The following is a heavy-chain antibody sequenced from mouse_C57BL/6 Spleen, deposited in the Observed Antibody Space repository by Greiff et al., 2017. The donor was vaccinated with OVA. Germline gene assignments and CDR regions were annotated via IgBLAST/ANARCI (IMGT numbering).Heavy chain of an antibody. V-gene: IGHV2-6*01. Sequence: VKLVESGPGLVAPSQSLSITCTVSGFSLTSYGVDWVRQSPGQGLEWLGVIWGVGSTTYNSALKSRLSISNDNSKSQVFLKRNSMQTDDTAMYYCASRNSTVFDYWGQGTLVTVSA. CDR3: ASRNSTVFDY. CDR1: GFSLTSYG. J-gene: IGHJ3*01. CDR2: IWGVGST. D-gene: IGHD2-5*01.